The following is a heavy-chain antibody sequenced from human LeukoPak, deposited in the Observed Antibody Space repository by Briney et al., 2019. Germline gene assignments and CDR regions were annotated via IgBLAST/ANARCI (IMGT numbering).Heavy chain of an antibody. CDR3: AGDLARGYSYGYNAFDI. V-gene: IGHV1-18*01. CDR2: ITAGNGNT. CDR1: GYNFNSYG. Sequence: ASVKVSCKASGYNFNSYGIGWVRQARRQGLEWMGGITAGNGNTNYAQKVQGKVTMTTDTSKSKAYMELRSLRSDDTAVYFCAGDLARGYSYGYNAFDIWGQGTMVTVSS. J-gene: IGHJ3*02. D-gene: IGHD5-18*01.